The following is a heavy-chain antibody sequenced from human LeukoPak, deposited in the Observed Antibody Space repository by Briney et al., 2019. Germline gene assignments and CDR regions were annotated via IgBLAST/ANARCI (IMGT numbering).Heavy chain of an antibody. V-gene: IGHV1-69*05. CDR3: ARGPLVGATTPGSV. CDR2: IIPIFGTA. CDR1: GGTFSSYA. D-gene: IGHD1-26*01. Sequence: SVKVSCKASGGTFSSYAISWVRQAPGQGLEWMGRIIPIFGTANYAQKFQGRVTITTDESTSTAYMELSSLRSEDTTVYYCARGPLVGATTPGSVWGQGTLVTVSS. J-gene: IGHJ4*02.